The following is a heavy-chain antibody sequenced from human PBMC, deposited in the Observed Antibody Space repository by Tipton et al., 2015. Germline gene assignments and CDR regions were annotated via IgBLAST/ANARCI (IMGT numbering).Heavy chain of an antibody. V-gene: IGHV4-59*11. CDR2: IYYNGST. CDR1: GGSISGHH. J-gene: IGHJ6*02. CDR3: ARDPDYGDYHYYYYGMDV. Sequence: GLVKPSETLSLICTVSGGSISGHHWFWFRQPPGKGLEWIGYIYYNGSTNYNPSLKSRVTISVDKSRNQFSLNLSSVTAADTAVYYCARDPDYGDYHYYYYGMDVWGQGTTVTVSS. D-gene: IGHD4-17*01.